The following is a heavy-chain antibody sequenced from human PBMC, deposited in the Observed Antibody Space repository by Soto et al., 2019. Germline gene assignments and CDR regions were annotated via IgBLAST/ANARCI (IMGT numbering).Heavy chain of an antibody. CDR2: LYYGRSA. D-gene: IGHD3-22*01. V-gene: IGHV4-59*01. Sequence: QVQLQESGPGLVKPSETLSLTCAVSGDSISSYYCLWIRQPPGKELESIVYLYYGRSANYNPSLKSRVTLSVDTSTNQCSRTLSSMTAADTAVYYCALRSMAVVPEYWGQGTLVTVSS. CDR3: ALRSMAVVPEY. CDR1: GDSISSYY. J-gene: IGHJ4*02.